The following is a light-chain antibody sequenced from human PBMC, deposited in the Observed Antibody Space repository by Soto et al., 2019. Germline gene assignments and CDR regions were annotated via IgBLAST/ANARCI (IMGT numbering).Light chain of an antibody. Sequence: QSVLAQPTSVSGSPGQSIAISCTGTSSDVGGYNYVSWHQQHPGKAPKVLISVGSKRPSGVSNRFSGYKSGNTASLTISVLQAEDEADSYGSSYISGGTFGFGSGTKVTVL. V-gene: IGLV2-14*01. J-gene: IGLJ1*01. CDR1: SSDVGGYNY. CDR2: VGS. CDR3: SSYISGGTFG.